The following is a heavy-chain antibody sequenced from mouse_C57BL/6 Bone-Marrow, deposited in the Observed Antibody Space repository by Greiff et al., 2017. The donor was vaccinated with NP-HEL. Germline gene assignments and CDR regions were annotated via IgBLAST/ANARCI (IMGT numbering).Heavy chain of an antibody. V-gene: IGHV1-19*01. CDR2: INPYNGGT. CDR3: ARPVIYYYGSSYPAY. CDR1: GYTFTDYY. J-gene: IGHJ3*01. Sequence: VQLQQSGPVLVKPGASVKMSCKASGYTFTDYYMNWVKQSHGKSLEWIGVINPYNGGTSYNQKFKGKATLTVDKSSSTAYMELNSLTSEDSAVYYCARPVIYYYGSSYPAYWGQGTLVTVSA. D-gene: IGHD1-1*01.